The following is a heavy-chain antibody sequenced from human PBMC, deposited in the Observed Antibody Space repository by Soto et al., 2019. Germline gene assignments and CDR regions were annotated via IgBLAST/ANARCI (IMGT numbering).Heavy chain of an antibody. J-gene: IGHJ4*02. CDR1: GFTFSSFA. V-gene: IGHV3-30-3*01. CDR3: AKAYPQVGSNYCDY. D-gene: IGHD1-26*01. CDR2: ISYDGSNK. Sequence: QVQLVESGGAVVQPGRSLRLSCAASGFTFSSFALHWVRQAPCKGLEWVAVISYDGSNKYYAYSVKGRFTISRDNSKNTMYLQMNSLRTEDTAEYYCAKAYPQVGSNYCDYWGQGTLVTVSS.